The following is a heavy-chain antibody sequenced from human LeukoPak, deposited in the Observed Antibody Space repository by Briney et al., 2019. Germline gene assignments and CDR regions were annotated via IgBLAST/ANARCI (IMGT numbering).Heavy chain of an antibody. J-gene: IGHJ4*02. CDR2: LSYDGTNN. Sequence: GGSLRLSCAASGFTFSSYSMNWDRQAPGKGLEWVAVLSYDGTNNYYADSVKGRFTISRDNSKNTLYLQMNSLRSEDTAVYYCAKDASTVTLHADYWGQGTLVTVSS. CDR1: GFTFSSYS. CDR3: AKDASTVTLHADY. D-gene: IGHD4-17*01. V-gene: IGHV3-30*18.